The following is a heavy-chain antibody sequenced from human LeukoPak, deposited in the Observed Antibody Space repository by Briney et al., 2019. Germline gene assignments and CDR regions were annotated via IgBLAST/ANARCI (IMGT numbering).Heavy chain of an antibody. V-gene: IGHV3-11*04. Sequence: PGGSLRLSCVTSGFRFSYYYMMWIRQAPGKGPEWVAHISSSAATTLYADSVKGRFTTSRDNAKNSLYLEMTSLRAEDTAVYYCARDRGSTVTTVGDWGQGTLVTFSS. CDR1: GFRFSYYY. CDR2: ISSSAATT. D-gene: IGHD4-17*01. CDR3: ARDRGSTVTTVGD. J-gene: IGHJ4*02.